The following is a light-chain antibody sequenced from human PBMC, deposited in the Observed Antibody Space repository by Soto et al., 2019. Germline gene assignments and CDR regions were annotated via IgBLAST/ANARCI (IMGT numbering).Light chain of an antibody. CDR1: QGVGSN. CDR3: QQFNIWPHMLS. Sequence: IVVTQSPATLSVSPGERATLSCRASQGVGSNLAWYQQRPGQAPRLLIYDASTRATGIPDRFSGSGSGTEFTLTISSLQSEDCAVYYCQQFNIWPHMLSFGGGTKLEMK. CDR2: DAS. J-gene: IGKJ4*01. V-gene: IGKV3-15*01.